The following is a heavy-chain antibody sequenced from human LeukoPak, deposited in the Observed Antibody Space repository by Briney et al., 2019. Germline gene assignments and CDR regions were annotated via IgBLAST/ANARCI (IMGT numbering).Heavy chain of an antibody. J-gene: IGHJ4*02. Sequence: SSETLSLTCTVSGGSISSYYWSWIRQPPGKGLEWIGYIYHSGSTNYNPSLKSRVTISVDTSKNQFSLKLSSVTAADTAVYYCARGGRYYDSSGLYYFDYWGQGTLSPSPQ. D-gene: IGHD3-22*01. CDR1: GGSISSYY. CDR3: ARGGRYYDSSGLYYFDY. CDR2: IYHSGST. V-gene: IGHV4-59*01.